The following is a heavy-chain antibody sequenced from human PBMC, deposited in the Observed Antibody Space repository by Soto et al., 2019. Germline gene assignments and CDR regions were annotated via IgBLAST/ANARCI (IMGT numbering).Heavy chain of an antibody. Sequence: GGSLRLSCAASGFTFSSYSMNWVRQAPGKGLEWVSSISSSSSYIYYADSVKGRFTISRDNAKNSLYLQMNSLRAEDTAVYYCARDPLMTTPNDAFDIWGQGTMVTVSS. CDR1: GFTFSSYS. CDR3: ARDPLMTTPNDAFDI. V-gene: IGHV3-21*01. J-gene: IGHJ3*02. D-gene: IGHD2-15*01. CDR2: ISSSSSYI.